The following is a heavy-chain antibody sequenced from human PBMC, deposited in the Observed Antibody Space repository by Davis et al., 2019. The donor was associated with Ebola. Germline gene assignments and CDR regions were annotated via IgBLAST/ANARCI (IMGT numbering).Heavy chain of an antibody. CDR1: GFTFSNAW. V-gene: IGHV3-15*07. J-gene: IGHJ6*02. CDR3: ASSSYYGSGSYYPLSYYYGMDV. CDR2: IKSKTDGGTT. D-gene: IGHD3-10*01. Sequence: GESLKISCAASGFTFSNAWMNWVRQAPGKGLEWVGRIKSKTDGGTTDYAAPVKGRFTISRDDSKNSLYLQMNSLKTEDTAVYYCASSSYYGSGSYYPLSYYYGMDVWGQGTTVTVSS.